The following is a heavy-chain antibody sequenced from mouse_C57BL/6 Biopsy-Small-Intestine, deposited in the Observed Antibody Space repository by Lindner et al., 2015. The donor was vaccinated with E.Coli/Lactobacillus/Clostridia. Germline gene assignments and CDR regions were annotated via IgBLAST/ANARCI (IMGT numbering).Heavy chain of an antibody. D-gene: IGHD2-4*01. Sequence: VQLQESGPELVKPGASVKISCKASGYSFTGYYIHWVKQRPGQGLEWIGWIYPGSGNTKYNENFKGKATLTADTSSSTAYMQLNSLTSEDSAVYYCARGDYDWFAYWGQGTLVTVSA. CDR1: GYSFTGYY. CDR3: ARGDYDWFAY. V-gene: IGHV1-66*01. CDR2: IYPGSGNT. J-gene: IGHJ3*01.